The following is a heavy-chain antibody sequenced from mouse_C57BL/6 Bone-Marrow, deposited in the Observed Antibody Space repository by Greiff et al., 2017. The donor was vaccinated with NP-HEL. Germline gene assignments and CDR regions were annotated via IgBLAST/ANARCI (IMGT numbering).Heavy chain of an antibody. CDR3: ARDDYGSRGFAY. CDR2: IYPRSGTT. V-gene: IGHV1-81*01. J-gene: IGHJ3*01. Sequence: VQLQQSGAELARPGASVKLSCKASGYTFTSYGISWVKQRTGQGLEWIGEIYPRSGTTYYNEKFKGKATLTADKSSSTAYMELRSLTSEDSAVYFCARDDYGSRGFAYWGQGTLVTVSA. D-gene: IGHD1-1*01. CDR1: GYTFTSYG.